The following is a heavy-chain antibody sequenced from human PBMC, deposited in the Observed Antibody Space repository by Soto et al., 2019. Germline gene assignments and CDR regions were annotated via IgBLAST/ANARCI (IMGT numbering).Heavy chain of an antibody. Sequence: ASVKVSCKASGGTFSSYTISWVRQAPGQGLEWMGRIIPILGIANYAQKFQGRVTITADKSTSTAYMELSSLRSEDTAVYYCARQSVVPAAMEVLNYYYYYMDVWGKGTTVTVSS. CDR1: GGTFSSYT. J-gene: IGHJ6*03. D-gene: IGHD2-2*01. CDR3: ARQSVVPAAMEVLNYYYYYMDV. CDR2: IIPILGIA. V-gene: IGHV1-69*02.